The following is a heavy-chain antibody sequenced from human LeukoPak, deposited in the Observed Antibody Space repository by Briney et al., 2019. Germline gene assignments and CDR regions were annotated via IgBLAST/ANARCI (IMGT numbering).Heavy chain of an antibody. CDR2: MNPNSGNT. CDR1: GYTFTGYY. J-gene: IGHJ4*02. V-gene: IGHV1-8*02. CDR3: ARSRIAAAALGGPFFDY. Sequence: ASVKVSCKASGYTFTGYYMHWVRQAPGQGLEWMGWMNPNSGNTGYAQKFQGRVTMTRNTSISTAYMELSSLRSEDTAVYYCARSRIAAAALGGPFFDYWGQGTLVTVSS. D-gene: IGHD6-13*01.